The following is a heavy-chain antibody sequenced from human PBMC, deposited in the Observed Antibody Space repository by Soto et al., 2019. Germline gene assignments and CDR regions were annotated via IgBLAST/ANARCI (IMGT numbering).Heavy chain of an antibody. Sequence: QVQLQQWGAGLLKPSETLSLTCAVDGGSFIGYYWSWIRQPPGKGLEWIGEINHSGSTNYNPSLKIRVIISVDTSKNQVSLKLSSVTAADTAVYYCARVWGRIFDYWCKGTLVTVSS. CDR1: GGSFIGYY. CDR3: ARVWGRIFDY. D-gene: IGHD7-27*01. V-gene: IGHV4-34*01. CDR2: INHSGST. J-gene: IGHJ4*02.